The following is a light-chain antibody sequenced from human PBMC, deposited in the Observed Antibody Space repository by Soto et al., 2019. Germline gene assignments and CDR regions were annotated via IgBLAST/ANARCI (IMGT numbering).Light chain of an antibody. CDR2: DVS. CDR3: TSYTNSGTLVV. V-gene: IGLV2-14*03. J-gene: IGLJ2*01. CDR1: SSDIGSYNY. Sequence: QSALTQPASVSGSPGQSITISCSGTSSDIGSYNYVSWYQQHPGKAPKLMLYDVSYRPSGVSPRFSGSKSDNTAFLTISGLQAEDEADYYCTSYTNSGTLVVFGGGTKLTVL.